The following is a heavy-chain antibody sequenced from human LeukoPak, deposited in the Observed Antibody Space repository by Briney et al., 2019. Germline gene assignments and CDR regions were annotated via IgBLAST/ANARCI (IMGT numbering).Heavy chain of an antibody. Sequence: ASVKVSCKASGYTFTSYGISWVRQAPGQGLEWMAWISAYSGNTNYAQKLQGRVTLTTETSTSTAYMELRSLRPDDTAVYYCARDVWPYCGRPNCYLVSDPWGQGTLVTVSS. V-gene: IGHV1-18*01. D-gene: IGHD2-2*01. J-gene: IGHJ5*02. CDR2: ISAYSGNT. CDR3: ARDVWPYCGRPNCYLVSDP. CDR1: GYTFTSYG.